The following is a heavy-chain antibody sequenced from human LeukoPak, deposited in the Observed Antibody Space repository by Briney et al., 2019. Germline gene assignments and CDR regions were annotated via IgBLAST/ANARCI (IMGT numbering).Heavy chain of an antibody. CDR1: GGSFSGYY. CDR2: INHSGST. D-gene: IGHD4-23*01. J-gene: IGHJ4*02. CDR3: ARSPDYGGNSRHLS. Sequence: KPSETLSLTCAVYGGSFSGYYWSWIRQPPGKGLEWIGEINHSGSTNYNPSLKSRVTISVDTSKNQFSLKLSSVTAADTAVNYCARSPDYGGNSRHLSWGQGTLVTVSS. V-gene: IGHV4-34*01.